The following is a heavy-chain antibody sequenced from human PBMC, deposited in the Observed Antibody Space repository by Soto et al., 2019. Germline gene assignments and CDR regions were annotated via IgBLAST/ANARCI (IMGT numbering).Heavy chain of an antibody. D-gene: IGHD2-15*01. Sequence: SETLSLTCTVSGGSISSSSYYWGWIRQPPGKGLEWIGNIYYSGSTYYNPSLKSRVTISVDTSKNQFSLKLSSVTAADTAVYYCARDSNGYCSGGSCYNEDYYFDYWGQGTLVTVSS. V-gene: IGHV4-39*07. CDR2: IYYSGST. CDR1: GGSISSSSYY. J-gene: IGHJ4*02. CDR3: ARDSNGYCSGGSCYNEDYYFDY.